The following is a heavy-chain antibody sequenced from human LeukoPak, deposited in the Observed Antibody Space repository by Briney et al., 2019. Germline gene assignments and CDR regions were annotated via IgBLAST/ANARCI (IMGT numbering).Heavy chain of an antibody. CDR2: INPNSGGT. CDR3: ARSMNDFWSGYYLVVVAY. D-gene: IGHD3-3*01. J-gene: IGHJ4*02. Sequence: ASVKVSCKASGYTFTGYYMHWVRQAPGQGLEWMGWINPNSGGTNYAQKFQGRVTMTRDTSISTAYMELSRLRSDDMAVYYCARSMNDFWSGYYLVVVAYWGQGTLVTVSS. V-gene: IGHV1-2*02. CDR1: GYTFTGYY.